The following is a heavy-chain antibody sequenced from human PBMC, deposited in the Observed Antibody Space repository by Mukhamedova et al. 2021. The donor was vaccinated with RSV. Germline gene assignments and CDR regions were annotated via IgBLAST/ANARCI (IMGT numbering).Heavy chain of an antibody. J-gene: IGHJ3*01. CDR2: ISYDGSNK. D-gene: IGHD5-18*01. V-gene: IGHV3-30*04. Sequence: GFTFSSYAMHWVRQAPGKGLEWVAVISYDGSNKYYADSVKGRFTISRDNSKNTLYLQMNSLRAEDTAVYSCARVRIQLWLNDAF. CDR1: GFTFSSYA. CDR3: ARVRIQLWLNDAF.